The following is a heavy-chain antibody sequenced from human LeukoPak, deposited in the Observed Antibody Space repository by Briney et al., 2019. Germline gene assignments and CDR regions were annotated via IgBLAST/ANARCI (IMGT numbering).Heavy chain of an antibody. V-gene: IGHV3-30*02. J-gene: IGHJ6*03. CDR1: GFTFSTYG. D-gene: IGHD6-6*01. CDR3: AKDGSTSPFYYYYYYMDV. Sequence: GSLRLSCAASGFTFSTYGIHWVRQAPGKGLEWVTFIRYDGSNKYYADSVMGRFTISRDNSKNTVYLQMNSLRTDDTAVYYCAKDGSTSPFYYYYYYMDVWGTGTTVTVSS. CDR2: IRYDGSNK.